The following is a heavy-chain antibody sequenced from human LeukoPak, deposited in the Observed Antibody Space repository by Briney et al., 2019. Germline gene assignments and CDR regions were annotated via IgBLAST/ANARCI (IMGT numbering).Heavy chain of an antibody. D-gene: IGHD6-13*01. V-gene: IGHV3-11*05. Sequence: GGSLRLSCAASGFTFSDYYMSWIRQAPGRELEWVSYISSSSGYTNYADSVKGRFTISRDNARNSLHLQMDSLRAEDTAVYYCARDPGIAAALFDYWGQGTLVTVSS. CDR3: ARDPGIAAALFDY. J-gene: IGHJ4*02. CDR1: GFTFSDYY. CDR2: ISSSSGYT.